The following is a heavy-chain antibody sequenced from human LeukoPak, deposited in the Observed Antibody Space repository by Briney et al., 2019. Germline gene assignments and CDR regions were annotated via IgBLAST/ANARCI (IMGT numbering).Heavy chain of an antibody. Sequence: ASVKVSCKASGYTFTGYYIHWVRQAPGQGLEWMGRINPNSGVTNYAQKLQGRVTMTRDTSISTAYMELSRLRSDDTAVYYCARGVEVPDFDYWGQGTLVTVSS. D-gene: IGHD2-15*01. CDR3: ARGVEVPDFDY. V-gene: IGHV1-2*06. J-gene: IGHJ4*02. CDR2: INPNSGVT. CDR1: GYTFTGYY.